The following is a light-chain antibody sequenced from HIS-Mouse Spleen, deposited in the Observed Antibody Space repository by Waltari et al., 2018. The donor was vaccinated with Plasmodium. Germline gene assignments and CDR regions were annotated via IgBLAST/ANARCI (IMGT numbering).Light chain of an antibody. CDR2: EGS. V-gene: IGLV2-23*01. J-gene: IGLJ2*01. CDR3: CSYAGSSTLV. CDR1: SSDVGSYNL. Sequence: QSALTQPASVSGSPGQSITIPCTGTSSDVGSYNLVSWYQQHPGQAPQLMIYEGSKRPSGVSNRFSGSKSGNTASLTISGLQAEDEADYYCCSYAGSSTLVFGGGTKLTVL.